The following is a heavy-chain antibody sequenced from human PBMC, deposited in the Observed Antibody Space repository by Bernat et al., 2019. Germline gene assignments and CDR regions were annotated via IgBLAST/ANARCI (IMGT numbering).Heavy chain of an antibody. CDR2: ISYDGSNK. CDR1: GFTFSSYG. J-gene: IGHJ6*02. CDR3: ARDHSSGYPYGMDV. D-gene: IGHD3-22*01. Sequence: QVQLVESGGGVVQPGRSLRLSCAASGFTFSSYGMHWVRQAPGKGLEWVAVISYDGSNKYYADSVKGRFTISRDNSKNTLYLQMNSLRAEDTAVYYCARDHSSGYPYGMDVWGQGTTVTVSS. V-gene: IGHV3-30*03.